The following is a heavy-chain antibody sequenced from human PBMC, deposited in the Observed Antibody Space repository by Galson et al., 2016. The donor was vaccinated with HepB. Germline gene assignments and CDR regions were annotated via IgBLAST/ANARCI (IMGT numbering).Heavy chain of an antibody. CDR1: GFTFNSFG. CDR2: IWYDGSNK. J-gene: IGHJ4*02. Sequence: SLRLSCAASGFTFNSFGMHWVRQAPGKGLEWVAVIWYDGSNKYYGDSVKGRFTISRDNSKNTLYLQMNSLRAEDTAIYYCAREAPRAATGANDCWGQGTQVTVSS. CDR3: AREAPRAATGANDC. D-gene: IGHD6-13*01. V-gene: IGHV3-33*01.